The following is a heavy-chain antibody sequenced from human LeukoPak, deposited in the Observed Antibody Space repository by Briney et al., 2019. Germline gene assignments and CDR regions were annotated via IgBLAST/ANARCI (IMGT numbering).Heavy chain of an antibody. CDR3: ARGHLYANFDY. V-gene: IGHV4-30-2*01. CDR2: IYHSGST. D-gene: IGHD5/OR15-5a*01. Sequence: SQTLSLTCTVSGGSISSGSYYWSWIRQPPGKGLEWIGYIYHSGSTYYNPSLKSRVTISVDRSKNQFSLKLSSVTAADTAVYYCARGHLYANFDYWGQGTLVTVSS. J-gene: IGHJ4*02. CDR1: GGSISSGSYY.